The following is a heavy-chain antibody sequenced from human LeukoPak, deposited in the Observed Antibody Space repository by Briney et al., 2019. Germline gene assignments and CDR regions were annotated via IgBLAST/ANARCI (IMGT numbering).Heavy chain of an antibody. J-gene: IGHJ4*02. Sequence: PGGSLRLSCAASGFTFSSYSMNWVRQAPGKGLEWVSYISSSSSAMYYADSVKGRFTISRDNAKNSLYLQMNSLRAEDTAVYYCARELLRYFDSGPYYVDYLGQGTLVTVSS. CDR2: ISSSSSAM. CDR3: ARELLRYFDSGPYYVDY. D-gene: IGHD3-9*01. CDR1: GFTFSSYS. V-gene: IGHV3-48*01.